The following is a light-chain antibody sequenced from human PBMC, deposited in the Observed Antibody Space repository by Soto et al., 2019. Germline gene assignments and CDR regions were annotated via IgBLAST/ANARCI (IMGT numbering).Light chain of an antibody. CDR3: QQYNTWTLIS. Sequence: EIVMTQSPATLSVSPGERATLSCRASQSIGNNLGWYQQKPGQAPSLLIYGASTRATGIPARFSGSGSGTEFTLTITSLQSEDSAVYYCQQYNTWTLISFGQGTRLEIK. J-gene: IGKJ5*01. CDR1: QSIGNN. CDR2: GAS. V-gene: IGKV3-15*01.